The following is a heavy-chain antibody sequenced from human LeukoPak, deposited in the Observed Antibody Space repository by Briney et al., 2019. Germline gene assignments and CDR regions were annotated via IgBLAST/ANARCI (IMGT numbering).Heavy chain of an antibody. J-gene: IGHJ4*02. CDR1: GFIFSSYG. V-gene: IGHV3-33*01. Sequence: GSLRLSCAASGFIFSSYGMHWVRQAPGKGLEWVAVIWYDGSNKYYADSVKGRFTISRDNSKNTLYLQMNSLRAEDTAVYYCARDLRPYDSSGYYLDWGQGTLVTVSS. D-gene: IGHD3-22*01. CDR2: IWYDGSNK. CDR3: ARDLRPYDSSGYYLD.